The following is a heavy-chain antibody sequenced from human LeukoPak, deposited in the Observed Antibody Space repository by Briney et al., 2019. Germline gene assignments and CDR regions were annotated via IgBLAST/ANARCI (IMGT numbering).Heavy chain of an antibody. CDR2: IWYDGSNK. Sequence: GGSLRLSCAASGFSFSDYNMNWVRQAPGKGLEWVAVIWYDGSNKYYADSVKGRFTISRDNSKNTLYLQMNSLRAEDTAVYYCARPTYSGSYYWFDYWGQGTLVTVSS. V-gene: IGHV3-33*08. J-gene: IGHJ4*02. CDR3: ARPTYSGSYYWFDY. CDR1: GFSFSDYN. D-gene: IGHD1-26*01.